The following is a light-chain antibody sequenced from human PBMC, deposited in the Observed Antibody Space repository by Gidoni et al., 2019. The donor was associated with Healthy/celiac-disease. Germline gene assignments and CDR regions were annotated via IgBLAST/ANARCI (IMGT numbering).Light chain of an antibody. J-gene: IGLJ2*01. Sequence: YVLTQPPSVSVAPGKTARITCGGNNIGSKSVHCYQQKPGQAPVLVIYYDSDRPSGIPERFSGSNAGNTATLTISRVEAGDEADYYCQVWDSSSDHLVVFGGGTKLTVL. V-gene: IGLV3-21*04. CDR3: QVWDSSSDHLVV. CDR2: YDS. CDR1: NIGSKS.